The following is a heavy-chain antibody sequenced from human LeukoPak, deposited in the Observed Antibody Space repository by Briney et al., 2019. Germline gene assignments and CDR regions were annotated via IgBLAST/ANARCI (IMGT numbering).Heavy chain of an antibody. Sequence: GGSLRLSCAASELTFSNYWMSWVRQAPGRGLEWVATIKHDGSEKYSVDSVKGRFTISRDNAKNSLSLQMNSLRAEDTAVYYCAIPRGHYYASGSYSQCWYFDLWGRGTLVTVSS. CDR3: AIPRGHYYASGSYSQCWYFDL. CDR2: IKHDGSEK. J-gene: IGHJ2*01. D-gene: IGHD3-10*01. V-gene: IGHV3-7*01. CDR1: ELTFSNYW.